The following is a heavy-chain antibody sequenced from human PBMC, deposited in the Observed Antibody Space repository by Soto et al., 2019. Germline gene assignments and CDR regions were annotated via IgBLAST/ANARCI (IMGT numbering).Heavy chain of an antibody. CDR3: ARVLVGATSDTCFDY. D-gene: IGHD1-26*01. Sequence: PSETLSLTCTVSGGSISSYYWSWIRQPAGKGLEWIGRIYTSGSTNYNPSLKSRVTMSVDMSKNQFSLKLSSVTAADTAVYYCARVLVGATSDTCFDYWGQGTLVTVSS. J-gene: IGHJ4*02. CDR2: IYTSGST. CDR1: GGSISSYY. V-gene: IGHV4-4*07.